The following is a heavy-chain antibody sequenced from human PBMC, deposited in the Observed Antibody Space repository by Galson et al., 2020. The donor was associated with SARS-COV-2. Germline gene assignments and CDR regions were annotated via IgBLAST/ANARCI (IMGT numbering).Heavy chain of an antibody. V-gene: IGHV3-30*01. D-gene: IGHD6-13*01. CDR2: ISYDGSNK. CDR1: GFTFSSYA. Sequence: GESLKISYAASGFTFSSYAMHWVRQAPGKGLEWVAVISYDGSNKYYADSVKGRFTISRDNSKNTLYLQMNSLRAEDTAVYYCARDRSSWYLDYWGQGTLVTVSS. J-gene: IGHJ4*02. CDR3: ARDRSSWYLDY.